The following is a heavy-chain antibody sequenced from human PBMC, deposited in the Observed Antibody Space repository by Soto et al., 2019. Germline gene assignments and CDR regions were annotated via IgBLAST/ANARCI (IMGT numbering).Heavy chain of an antibody. V-gene: IGHV1-69*13. CDR1: GGTFSSYA. CDR2: IIPIFGTA. D-gene: IGHD3-22*01. J-gene: IGHJ4*02. CDR3: ARDELKRRYYDSSGYYNPFDY. Sequence: SVKVSCKASGGTFSSYAISWVRQAPGQGLEWMGGIIPIFGTANYAQKFQGRVTITADESTSTAYMELSSLRSEDTAVYYCARDELKRRYYDSSGYYNPFDYWGRGTLDTVSS.